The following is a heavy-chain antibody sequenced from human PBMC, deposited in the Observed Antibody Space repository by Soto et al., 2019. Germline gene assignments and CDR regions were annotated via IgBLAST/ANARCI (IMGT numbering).Heavy chain of an antibody. Sequence: PFETLSLTCTVSGCYISSYYWSWIRQPPGKGLEWIGYIYYSGSTHYNPSLKSRVTISVDTSKNQFSLKLSSVTAADTAVYYCARHGYSGYATSAFDIWGQGTMVTVSS. V-gene: IGHV4-59*08. J-gene: IGHJ3*02. CDR1: GCYISSYY. CDR2: IYYSGST. CDR3: ARHGYSGYATSAFDI. D-gene: IGHD5-12*01.